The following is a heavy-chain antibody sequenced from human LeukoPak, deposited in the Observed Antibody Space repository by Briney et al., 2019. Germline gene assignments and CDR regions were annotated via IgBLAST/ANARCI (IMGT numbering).Heavy chain of an antibody. Sequence: PGESLRLSCAASGFTLSSYWMSWVRQAPGKGLEWVANIKKDGSEKFYVDSVKGRFTISRDNAKNSLYLQMNSLRAKDTAVYYCARDHKGYSYGYRRGYSDYYYMDVWGKGTTVTVSS. CDR2: IKKDGSEK. CDR1: GFTLSSYW. J-gene: IGHJ6*03. D-gene: IGHD5-18*01. V-gene: IGHV3-7*01. CDR3: ARDHKGYSYGYRRGYSDYYYMDV.